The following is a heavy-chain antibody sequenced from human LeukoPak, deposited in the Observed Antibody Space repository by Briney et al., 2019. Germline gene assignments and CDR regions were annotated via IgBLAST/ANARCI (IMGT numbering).Heavy chain of an antibody. D-gene: IGHD3-9*01. CDR2: ISSSSSYI. V-gene: IGHV3-21*04. CDR1: GFTFSSYS. J-gene: IGHJ4*02. Sequence: GGSLRLSCAASGFTFSSYSMNWVRQAPGKGLEWVSSISSSSSYIYYADSVKGRFTISRDNSKNTLYLQMNSLRAEDTAVYYCAKPPYDILTGYYPYYFDYWGQGTLVTVSS. CDR3: AKPPYDILTGYYPYYFDY.